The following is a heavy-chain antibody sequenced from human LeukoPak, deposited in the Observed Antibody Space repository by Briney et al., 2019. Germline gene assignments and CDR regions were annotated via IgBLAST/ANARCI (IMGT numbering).Heavy chain of an antibody. CDR2: ISHSGST. D-gene: IGHD3-10*01. CDR1: GGSFSGYY. CDR3: ASVRGRGFDY. V-gene: IGHV4-34*01. Sequence: SETLSLTCAVYGGSFSGYYWSWIRQPPGKGLEWIGEISHSGSTNYNPSLKSRVTISVDTSKNQFSLKLSSVTAADTAVYYCASVRGRGFDYWGQGTLVTVSS. J-gene: IGHJ4*02.